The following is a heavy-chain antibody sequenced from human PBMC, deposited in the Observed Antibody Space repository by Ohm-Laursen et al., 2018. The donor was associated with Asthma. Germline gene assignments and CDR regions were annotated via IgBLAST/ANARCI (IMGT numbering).Heavy chain of an antibody. CDR1: GFSFSNYD. CDR3: ARDVMEWYLPAFDF. Sequence: SLRLSCTASGFSFSNYDVHWVRQAPGKGLEWVAVGGSYYDGGLKYHADSVNGRFTVSRDDSKNTLYLQMNSLRPDDTAVYYCARDVMEWYLPAFDFWGQGTLVTVSS. D-gene: IGHD3-3*01. J-gene: IGHJ4*02. V-gene: IGHV3-30-3*01. CDR2: GGSYYDGGLK.